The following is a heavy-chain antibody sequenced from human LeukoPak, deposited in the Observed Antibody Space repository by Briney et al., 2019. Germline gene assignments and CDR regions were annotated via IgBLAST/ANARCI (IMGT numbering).Heavy chain of an antibody. CDR2: ITNSGNSK. CDR3: ARTRGSCYLAFDF. Sequence: GGSLRLSCAASEFTSSSYSMNWVRQAPGKGLEWVSYITNSGNSKSYADSVKGRFTISRDNTKNSLYLQMNGLRAEDTAVYYCARTRGSCYLAFDFWGQGILVNVSS. CDR1: EFTSSSYS. V-gene: IGHV3-48*01. J-gene: IGHJ4*02. D-gene: IGHD3-22*01.